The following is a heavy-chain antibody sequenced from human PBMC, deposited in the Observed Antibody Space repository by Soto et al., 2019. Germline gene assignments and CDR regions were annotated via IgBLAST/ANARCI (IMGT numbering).Heavy chain of an antibody. J-gene: IGHJ6*02. CDR2: IYYSGST. CDR3: AGGSGYGSGRKEDYYYYGMDV. CDR1: GGSISSYY. V-gene: IGHV4-59*01. D-gene: IGHD3-10*01. Sequence: SETLSLTCTVSGGSISSYYWSWIRQPPGKGLEWIGYIYYSGSTNYNPSLKSRVTISVDTSKNQFSLKLSSVTAADTAVYYCAGGSGYGSGRKEDYYYYGMDVWGQGTTVTVSS.